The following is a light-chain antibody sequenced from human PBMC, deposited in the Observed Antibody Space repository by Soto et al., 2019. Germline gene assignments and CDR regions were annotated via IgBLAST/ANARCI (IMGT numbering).Light chain of an antibody. Sequence: EIVMTQSPSTLSVSPGQRATLSCRASQSVSGYLAWYQQKPGQAPRLLIYDISKRATGIPARFSGSGSATDFTLTISSLEPEDFAVYYCQQRSSWPITFGQGTRLEIK. J-gene: IGKJ5*01. V-gene: IGKV3-11*01. CDR1: QSVSGY. CDR3: QQRSSWPIT. CDR2: DIS.